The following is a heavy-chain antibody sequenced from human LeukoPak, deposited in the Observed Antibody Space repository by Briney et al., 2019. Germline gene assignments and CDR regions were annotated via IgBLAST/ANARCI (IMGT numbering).Heavy chain of an antibody. CDR1: GFSFSSFS. J-gene: IGHJ4*02. D-gene: IGHD3-22*01. CDR3: AREPHYYDSSGYYTPYTDY. CDR2: ISSEGSKK. V-gene: IGHV3-30-3*01. Sequence: PGGSLRLSCAASGFSFSSFSIHWVRQALGKGQEWVAVISSEGSKKFYADSVEGRFTISRDNSKNTVYLQMNSLGAEDTAVYYCAREPHYYDSSGYYTPYTDYWGQGTLVTVSA.